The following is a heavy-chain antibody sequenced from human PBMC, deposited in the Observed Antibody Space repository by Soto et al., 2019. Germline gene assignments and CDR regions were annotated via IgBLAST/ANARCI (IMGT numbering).Heavy chain of an antibody. CDR3: ARSQGGSSSLDIYYYYYYGMDV. CDR1: GGTFSSYA. CDR2: IIPIFGTA. Sequence: QVQLVQSGAEVKKPGSSVKVSCKAPGGTFSSYAISWVRQAPGQGLEWMGGIIPIFGTAKYAQKFQGRVTFTRDESTSTAYMELGGRRSEETAVYSCARSQGGSSSLDIYYYYYYGMDVWAKGPRSPSP. J-gene: IGHJ6*02. V-gene: IGHV1-69*01. D-gene: IGHD2-15*01.